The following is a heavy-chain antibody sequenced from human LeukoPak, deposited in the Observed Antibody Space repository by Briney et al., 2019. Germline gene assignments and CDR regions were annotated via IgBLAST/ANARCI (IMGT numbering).Heavy chain of an antibody. CDR2: MNPNSGNT. Sequence: ASVTVSYKASGYTFTIYDINWVRQATGQGREWMGWMNPNSGNTGYPQKFQGRVTITRNTTKSTAYMELSSLRSEDTAVYYCARAGDEYCGSTSCYNPKLLFYYYYGMDVWGQGTTVTVSS. V-gene: IGHV1-8*01. CDR1: GYTFTIYD. D-gene: IGHD2-2*02. CDR3: ARAGDEYCGSTSCYNPKLLFYYYYGMDV. J-gene: IGHJ6*02.